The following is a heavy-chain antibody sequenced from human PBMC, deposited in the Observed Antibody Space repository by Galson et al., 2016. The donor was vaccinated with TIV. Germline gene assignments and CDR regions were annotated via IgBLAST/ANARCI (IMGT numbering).Heavy chain of an antibody. J-gene: IGHJ4*02. CDR1: GFTFSSYA. CDR3: AKDLGGPFDS. Sequence: SLRLSCAASGFTFSSYAMSWVRQAPGKGLEWVSDISGGGGTIYYADSVKGRFTISRDKPKKTLYLQMNSLRADDTAVYYSAKDLGGPFDSWGQGTLVTVSS. V-gene: IGHV3-23*01. CDR2: ISGGGGTI. D-gene: IGHD1-26*01.